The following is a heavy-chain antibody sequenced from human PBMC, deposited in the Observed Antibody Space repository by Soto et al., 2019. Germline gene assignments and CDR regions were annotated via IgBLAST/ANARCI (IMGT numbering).Heavy chain of an antibody. Sequence: DVQLVESGGDLVQPGGSLRLSCAASGFSFSSYWMTWVRQAPGKGLEWVANIKQDGREKYYVASVKGRLTISRENGKNLLSLHMDRLTPDATAVYDCAGDGVRTGAYNGLLDTWGQGTLVTVSS. J-gene: IGHJ5*02. CDR2: IKQDGREK. CDR1: GFSFSSYW. V-gene: IGHV3-7*03. CDR3: AGDGVRTGAYNGLLDT. D-gene: IGHD3-16*01.